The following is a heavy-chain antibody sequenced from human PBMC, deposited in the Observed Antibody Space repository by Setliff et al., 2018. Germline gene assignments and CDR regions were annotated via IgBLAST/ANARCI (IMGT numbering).Heavy chain of an antibody. D-gene: IGHD3-3*01. Sequence: SETLSLTCAVYGGSFSGYYWSWIRQPPGKGLEWIGEINHSGSTNYNPSLKSRFTISGDTSKNQFSLKLSSVTAADTAVYYCARVRVVYYYYGMDVWGQGTTVTVSS. V-gene: IGHV4-34*01. CDR2: INHSGST. J-gene: IGHJ6*02. CDR3: ARVRVVYYYYGMDV. CDR1: GGSFSGYY.